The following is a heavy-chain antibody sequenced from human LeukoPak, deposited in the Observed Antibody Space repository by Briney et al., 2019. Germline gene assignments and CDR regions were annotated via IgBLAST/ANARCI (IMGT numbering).Heavy chain of an antibody. V-gene: IGHV1-2*06. CDR2: INPNSGGT. J-gene: IGHJ4*02. CDR1: GYTFTGYH. D-gene: IGHD3-3*01. Sequence: ASVKVSCKASGYTFTGYHMHWVRQAPGQGLEWMGRINPNSGGTNYAQKFQGRVTMTRDTSISTAYMELSRLRSGDTAVYYCARSLPEISYYDFWSGYWCFDYWGQGTLVTVSS. CDR3: ARSLPEISYYDFWSGYWCFDY.